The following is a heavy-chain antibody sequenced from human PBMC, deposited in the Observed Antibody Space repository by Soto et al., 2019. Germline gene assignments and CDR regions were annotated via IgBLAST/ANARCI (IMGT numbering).Heavy chain of an antibody. D-gene: IGHD6-13*01. Sequence: GGSLRLSCAASGFTFSSYAMHWVRQAPGKGLEWVAVISYDGSNKYYADSVKGRFTISRDNSKNTLYLQMNSLRAEDTAVYYCARDVDGSWPSYYYYGMDVWGQGTKVTVSS. CDR3: ARDVDGSWPSYYYYGMDV. V-gene: IGHV3-30-3*01. CDR1: GFTFSSYA. J-gene: IGHJ6*02. CDR2: ISYDGSNK.